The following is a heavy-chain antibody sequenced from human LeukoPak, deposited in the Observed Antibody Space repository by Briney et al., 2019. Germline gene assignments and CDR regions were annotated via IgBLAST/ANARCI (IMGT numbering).Heavy chain of an antibody. CDR2: IKSKTDGGTT. J-gene: IGHJ5*02. V-gene: IGHV3-15*01. CDR1: GFTFSNAW. Sequence: PGGSLRLSCAASGFTFSNAWMSWVRQAPGKGLEWVGRIKSKTDGGTTDYAVPVKGRFTISRDDSKNTLYLQMNSLKTEDTAVYYCTTQNIVVVPAADRDNWFDPWGQGTLVTVSS. D-gene: IGHD2-2*01. CDR3: TTQNIVVVPAADRDNWFDP.